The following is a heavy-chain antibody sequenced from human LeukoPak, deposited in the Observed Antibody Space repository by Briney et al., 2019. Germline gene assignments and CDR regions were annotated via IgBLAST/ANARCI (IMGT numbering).Heavy chain of an antibody. D-gene: IGHD6-13*01. CDR2: INHSGST. V-gene: IGHV4-34*01. Sequence: PSETLSLTCAVYGGSFSGYYWSWIRQPPGKGLEWIGEINHSGSTNYNPSLKSRVTISVDTSKNQFSLKLSSVTAADTAVYYCARLGGRDSSSWYNYYYYYMDVWGKGTTVTVSS. J-gene: IGHJ6*03. CDR1: GGSFSGYY. CDR3: ARLGGRDSSSWYNYYYYYMDV.